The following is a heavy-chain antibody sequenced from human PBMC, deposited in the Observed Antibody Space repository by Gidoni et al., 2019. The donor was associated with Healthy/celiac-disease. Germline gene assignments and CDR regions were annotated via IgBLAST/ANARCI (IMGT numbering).Heavy chain of an antibody. J-gene: IGHJ5*02. CDR2: IYCDDDK. CDR3: AHSVVDPPQKVWWFDP. Sequence: QITLKESGPTLVKPTQTLTLTCTFSGFSLSTSGVGVGWIRQPPGKALEWLALIYCDDDKRYSPSLKSRLTITKDTSKNQVVLTMTNMDPVDTATYYCAHSVVDPPQKVWWFDPWGQGTLVTVSS. D-gene: IGHD2-21*01. CDR1: GFSLSTSGVG. V-gene: IGHV2-5*02.